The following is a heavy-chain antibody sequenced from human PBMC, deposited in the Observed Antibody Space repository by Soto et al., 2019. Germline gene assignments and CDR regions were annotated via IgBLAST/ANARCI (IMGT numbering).Heavy chain of an antibody. D-gene: IGHD1-26*01. V-gene: IGHV1-69*02. CDR2: IIPILGIA. CDR1: GGTFSSYT. J-gene: IGHJ4*02. CDR3: ARWDGSHRDSLDY. Sequence: ASGKVSCKASGGTFSSYTISWVRQAPGQGLEWMGRIIPILGIANYAQKFQGRVTITADKSTSTAYMELSSLRSEDTAVYYCARWDGSHRDSLDYPSQGTHVTGSS.